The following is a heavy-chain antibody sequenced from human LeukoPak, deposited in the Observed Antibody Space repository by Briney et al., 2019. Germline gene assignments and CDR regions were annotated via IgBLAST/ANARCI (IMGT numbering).Heavy chain of an antibody. CDR1: GLTFSIHW. J-gene: IGHJ4*02. V-gene: IGHV3-7*01. CDR2: INQDGSDK. CDR3: VGGDY. Sequence: GGSLRLSCAASGLTFSIHWMNWVRQAPGKGLECVANINQDGSDKYCVDSVKGRFTISRDNTKNSLYLQMNSLRAEDTAVYYCVGGDYWGQGTLVTVSS.